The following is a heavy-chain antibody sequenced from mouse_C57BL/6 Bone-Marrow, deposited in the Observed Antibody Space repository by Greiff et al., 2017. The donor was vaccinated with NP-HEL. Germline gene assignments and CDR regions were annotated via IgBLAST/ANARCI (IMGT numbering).Heavy chain of an antibody. D-gene: IGHD1-1*01. J-gene: IGHJ2*01. CDR1: GYTFTSSL. CDR2: IDPNSGGT. CDR3: ARYYYGSSSFDY. V-gene: IGHV1-72*01. Sequence: VQLQESGAELVKPGASVKLSCKASGYTFTSSLMHWVKQRPGRGLEWIGRIDPNSGGTKYNEKFKSKATLTVDKPSSTAYMQLNSLTSEDSAVYYCARYYYGSSSFDYWGQGTTLTVSS.